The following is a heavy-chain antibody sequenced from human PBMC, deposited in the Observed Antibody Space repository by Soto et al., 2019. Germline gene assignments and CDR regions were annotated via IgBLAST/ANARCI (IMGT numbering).Heavy chain of an antibody. D-gene: IGHD1-26*01. CDR3: EKDARYHDYYYYGMDV. Sequence: GGSLRLSCAASGFTFSSYAMSWVRQAPGKGLEWVSAISGSGGSTYYADSVKGRFTISRDNSKNTLYLQMNSLRAEDTAVDYCEKDARYHDYYYYGMDVWGQGTTVTVSS. V-gene: IGHV3-23*01. CDR2: ISGSGGST. J-gene: IGHJ6*02. CDR1: GFTFSSYA.